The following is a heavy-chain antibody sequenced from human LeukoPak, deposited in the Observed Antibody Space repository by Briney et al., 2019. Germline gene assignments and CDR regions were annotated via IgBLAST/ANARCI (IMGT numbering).Heavy chain of an antibody. CDR1: GASVSGSPYY. Sequence: PSETLSLTCTVSGASVSGSPYYWGWIRQPPGKGLEWIGSIYPSGSTYYSASLQSRVTISIETSKNQISLRLNSVTAADTAIYYCAKSGGYGLIDYWGQGTLVTVSS. CDR3: AKSGGYGLIDY. D-gene: IGHD1-26*01. CDR2: IYPSGST. J-gene: IGHJ4*02. V-gene: IGHV4-39*01.